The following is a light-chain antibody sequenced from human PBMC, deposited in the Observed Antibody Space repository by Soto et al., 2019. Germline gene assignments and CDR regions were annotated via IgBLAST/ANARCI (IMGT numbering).Light chain of an antibody. Sequence: QPVLAQSPSASGTPGQRVTISCSGSTSNIGSNLASWYQQLPGSAPKLLIYNDNERPSGVPDRFSGSKSGTSASLGISGLRSEDEAHYFCAVWDDSLSGVVFGGGTKVTVL. V-gene: IGLV1-47*02. J-gene: IGLJ2*01. CDR3: AVWDDSLSGVV. CDR1: TSNIGSNL. CDR2: NDN.